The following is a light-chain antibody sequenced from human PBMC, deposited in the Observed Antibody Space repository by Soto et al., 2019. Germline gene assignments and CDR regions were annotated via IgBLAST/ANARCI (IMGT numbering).Light chain of an antibody. J-gene: IGKJ2*01. V-gene: IGKV2-30*01. Sequence: DVVMTQSPLSLPVTLGQPASISCRSSQSLAYSDGNTYLHWFQQRPGQSQRRLIYQVSKRDSGVPDTFRGRGPSTEFTLNISTVEAVDVGVYYCMQGTQWPPYTFSHGTKLEIK. CDR2: QVS. CDR1: QSLAYSDGNTY. CDR3: MQGTQWPPYT.